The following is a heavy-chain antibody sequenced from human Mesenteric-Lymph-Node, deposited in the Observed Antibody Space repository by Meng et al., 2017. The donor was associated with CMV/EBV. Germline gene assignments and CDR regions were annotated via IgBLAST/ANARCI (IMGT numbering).Heavy chain of an antibody. CDR2: ISSSGSTI. CDR3: ARVICSSTSCYTWYLDY. D-gene: IGHD2-2*02. Sequence: GGSLRLSCAASGFTFSDYYMSWIRQAPGKGLEWVSYISSSGSTIYYADSVKGRFTISRDNAKNSLYLQMNSLRAEDTAVYYCARVICSSTSCYTWYLDYWGQGTLVTVSS. J-gene: IGHJ4*02. CDR1: GFTFSDYY. V-gene: IGHV3-11*01.